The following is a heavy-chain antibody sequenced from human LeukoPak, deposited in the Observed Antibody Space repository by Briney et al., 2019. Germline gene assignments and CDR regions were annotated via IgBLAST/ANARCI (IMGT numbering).Heavy chain of an antibody. V-gene: IGHV4-30-4*02. CDR3: ARATYYYDSSGFDFDY. CDR2: IYYSGST. D-gene: IGHD3-22*01. CDR1: GGSISSGDYY. J-gene: IGHJ4*02. Sequence: PSETLSLTCTVSGGSISSGDYYWSWIRQPPGKGLEWIGYIYYSGSTYYNPSLKSRVTISVDTSKNQFSLKLSSVTAADTAVYYCARATYYYDSSGFDFDYWGQGTLVPVSS.